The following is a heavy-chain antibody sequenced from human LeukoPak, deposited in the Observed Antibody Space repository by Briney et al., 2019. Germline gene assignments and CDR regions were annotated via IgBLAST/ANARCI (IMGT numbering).Heavy chain of an antibody. V-gene: IGHV4-39*07. Sequence: PSGTLCLTCAASGGSVSSSSYYWGWIGQPPGKGREWIVSIYYSGSTYYKRPLKSPVPISVDTSKNQFSLKMSSVTAADTAVYYCARYSGYESYNRFGPWGQGTLVTVSS. J-gene: IGHJ5*02. D-gene: IGHD5-12*01. CDR1: GGSVSSSSYY. CDR2: IYYSGST. CDR3: ARYSGYESYNRFGP.